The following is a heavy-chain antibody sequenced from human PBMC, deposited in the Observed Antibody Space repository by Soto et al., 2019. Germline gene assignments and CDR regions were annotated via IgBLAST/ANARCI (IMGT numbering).Heavy chain of an antibody. CDR1: GGSIRDYY. J-gene: IGHJ4*02. Sequence: SETLSLTCTVSGGSIRDYYWGWIRQSPGKGLEWIGYIYYTGTTKYNPSLKSRVTISVDSPKNQFSLKLSSVTAADTAVYFCARHWNDDWIAYWGQGTLVTVSS. CDR2: IYYTGTT. CDR3: ARHWNDDWIAY. V-gene: IGHV4-59*08. D-gene: IGHD1-1*01.